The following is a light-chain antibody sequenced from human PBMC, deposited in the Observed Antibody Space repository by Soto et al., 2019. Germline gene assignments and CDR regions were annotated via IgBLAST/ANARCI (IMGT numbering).Light chain of an antibody. CDR2: GAS. Sequence: EIVLTQSPGTLSLSPGERATLSCRASQSVSSSYLAWYQQKPGEAPRLLIYGASSRATGIPDRFSVSGSGTDFTLTISSLQPEDFATYYCQQANSFPPTFGQGTKVEIK. CDR1: QSVSSSY. V-gene: IGKV3-20*01. J-gene: IGKJ1*01. CDR3: QQANSFPPT.